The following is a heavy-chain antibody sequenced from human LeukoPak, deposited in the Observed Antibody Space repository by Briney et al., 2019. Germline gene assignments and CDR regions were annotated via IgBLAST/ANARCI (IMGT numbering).Heavy chain of an antibody. CDR1: GGPISSSSDY. CDR2: FSSSGTT. V-gene: IGHV4-39*02. CDR3: ARDPVGGSTIFDY. D-gene: IGHD1-26*01. J-gene: IGHJ4*02. Sequence: SETLSLTCAVSGGPISSSSDYWGWIRQSPGKGLEWIGSFSSSGTTHYNPSLKSRVTISLDTSKNQFSLQLSSVTPEDTAVYYCARDPVGGSTIFDYWGQGTLVTVSS.